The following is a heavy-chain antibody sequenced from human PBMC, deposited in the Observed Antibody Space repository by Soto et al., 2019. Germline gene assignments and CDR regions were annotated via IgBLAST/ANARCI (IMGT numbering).Heavy chain of an antibody. V-gene: IGHV3-48*02. Sequence: EVQLVESGGGLVQPGGSLRLSCAASGFTFSSYSMNWVRQAPGKGLEWVSYIDSSSGTIYYADSVKGRFTISRDNAKNSLYLQRNSLRDEDTAVYYGAREDGDLNWFDPWGQGTLVTVSS. CDR2: IDSSSGTI. D-gene: IGHD4-17*01. CDR3: AREDGDLNWFDP. CDR1: GFTFSSYS. J-gene: IGHJ5*02.